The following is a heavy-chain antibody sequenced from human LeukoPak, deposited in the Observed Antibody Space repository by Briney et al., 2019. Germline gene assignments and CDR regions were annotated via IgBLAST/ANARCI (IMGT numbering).Heavy chain of an antibody. J-gene: IGHJ4*02. CDR2: IYTSGST. V-gene: IGHV4-4*07. CDR3: ARDEYSSSSFDY. D-gene: IGHD6-6*01. CDR1: GGSVSSYY. Sequence: SETLSLTCTVSGGSVSSYYWSWIRQPAGKGLEWIGRIYTSGSTNYNPSLKSRVTMSVDTSKNQFSLKLSSVTAADTAVYYCARDEYSSSSFDYWGQGTLVTVSS.